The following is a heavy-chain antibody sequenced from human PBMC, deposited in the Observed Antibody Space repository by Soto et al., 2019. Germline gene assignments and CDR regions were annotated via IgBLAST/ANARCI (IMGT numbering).Heavy chain of an antibody. D-gene: IGHD3-10*01. V-gene: IGHV4-59*01. CDR3: ARRYGSAFDI. J-gene: IGHJ3*02. CDR1: GGSISSYY. Sequence: SETLSLTCTVSGGSISSYYWSWIRQPPGKGREWIGYIYYSGRTNYNPSLKSRVTISVDTSKNKFSLKLSSMTTAVTAVYYCARRYGSAFDIWGQGTMVTVSS. CDR2: IYYSGRT.